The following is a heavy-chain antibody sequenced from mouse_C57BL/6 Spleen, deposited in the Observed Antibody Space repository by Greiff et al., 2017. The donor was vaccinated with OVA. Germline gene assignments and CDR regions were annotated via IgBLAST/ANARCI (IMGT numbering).Heavy chain of an antibody. CDR2: IYPSDSET. CDR3: ARNSDHYFDY. V-gene: IGHV1-61*01. J-gene: IGHJ2*01. Sequence: QVQLQQPGAELVRPGSSVKLSCKASGYTFTSYWMDWVKQRPGQGLEWIGNIYPSDSETHYNQKFKDKATLTVDKSSSTAYMQLSSLTSDDSAVYYCARNSDHYFDYWGQGTTLTVSS. D-gene: IGHD3-1*01. CDR1: GYTFTSYW.